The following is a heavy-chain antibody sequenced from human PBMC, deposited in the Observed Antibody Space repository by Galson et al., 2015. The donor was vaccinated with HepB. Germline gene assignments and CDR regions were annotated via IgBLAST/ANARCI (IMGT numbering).Heavy chain of an antibody. V-gene: IGHV1-18*01. D-gene: IGHD3/OR15-3a*01. CDR3: ARGDDFLTGYYRGFDY. CDR2: ISAYNGNT. CDR1: GYTLTTYA. Sequence: SVKVSCKASGYTLTTYAISWVRQAPGQGLEWMGWISAYNGNTNYAQKLQGRVTMTTDTPTTTAYMELKSLRSDDTAVYYCARGDDFLTGYYRGFDYWGQGTLLTVSS. J-gene: IGHJ4*02.